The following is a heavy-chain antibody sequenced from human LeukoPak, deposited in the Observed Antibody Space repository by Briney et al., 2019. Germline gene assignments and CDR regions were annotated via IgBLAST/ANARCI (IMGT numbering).Heavy chain of an antibody. Sequence: ASVKVSCKASGYTFTSYGISWVRQAPGQGLEWMGWISAYNGNTNYAQKLRGRVTMTTDTSTSTAYMELRSLRSDDTAVYYCARCQYDFWSGYGAFDIWGQGTTVSVSS. V-gene: IGHV1-18*01. J-gene: IGHJ3*02. CDR2: ISAYNGNT. CDR1: GYTFTSYG. D-gene: IGHD3-3*01. CDR3: ARCQYDFWSGYGAFDI.